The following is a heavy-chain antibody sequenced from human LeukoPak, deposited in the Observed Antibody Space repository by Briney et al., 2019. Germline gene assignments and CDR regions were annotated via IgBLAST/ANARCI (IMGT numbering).Heavy chain of an antibody. V-gene: IGHV3-33*01. CDR3: AFPPSSIVGY. CDR1: GFTLSNYG. CDR2: IWYDGSNK. D-gene: IGHD1-26*01. Sequence: PGGSLRLSCAASGFTLSNYGMHWVRQAPGKGLEWVTVIWYDGSNKHYVDSVKGRFTISRDNSKNTLYLQMNSLRAEDTAVYYCAFPPSSIVGYWGQGTLVTVSS. J-gene: IGHJ4*02.